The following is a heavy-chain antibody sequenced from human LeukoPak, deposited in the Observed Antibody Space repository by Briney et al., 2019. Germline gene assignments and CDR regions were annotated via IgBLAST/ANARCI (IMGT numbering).Heavy chain of an antibody. CDR2: ISWNSGSI. D-gene: IGHD2-2*01. V-gene: IGHV3-9*01. CDR1: GFTFDDYA. J-gene: IGHJ3*02. Sequence: GRSLRLSCAASGFTFDDYAMHWVRQAPGKGLEWVSGISWNSGSIGYADSVKGRFTISRDNAKNSLYLQMNSLRAEDTAVYYCARLGSMSQAFDIWGQGTMVTVSS. CDR3: ARLGSMSQAFDI.